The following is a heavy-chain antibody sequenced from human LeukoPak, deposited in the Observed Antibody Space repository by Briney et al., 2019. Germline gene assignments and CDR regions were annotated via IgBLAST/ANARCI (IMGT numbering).Heavy chain of an antibody. Sequence: PSETLSLTCTVSGGSISRYYWSWIRQPPGKGLEWIGYLYYSGSTKYNPSLKSRVPISVDTSKNQFSLKLSSVTAADTAVYYCARWAYGSGSYFSFDYWAQGTLVTVSS. J-gene: IGHJ4*02. CDR3: ARWAYGSGSYFSFDY. D-gene: IGHD3-10*01. V-gene: IGHV4-59*01. CDR2: LYYSGST. CDR1: GGSISRYY.